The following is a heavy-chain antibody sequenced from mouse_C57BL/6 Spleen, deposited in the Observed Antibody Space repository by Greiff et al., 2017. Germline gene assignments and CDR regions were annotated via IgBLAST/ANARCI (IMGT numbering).Heavy chain of an antibody. D-gene: IGHD2-4*01. CDR2: INPNNGGT. Sequence: EVQLQQSGPELVKPGASVKMSCKASGYTFTDYNMHWVKQSHGKSLEWIGYINPNNGGTSYNQKFKGKAKLTVNTSSSTAYMELRSLTSEDSAVYYCARGSYDYDEGFAYWGQGPLVTVSA. J-gene: IGHJ3*01. CDR3: ARGSYDYDEGFAY. CDR1: GYTFTDYN. V-gene: IGHV1-22*01.